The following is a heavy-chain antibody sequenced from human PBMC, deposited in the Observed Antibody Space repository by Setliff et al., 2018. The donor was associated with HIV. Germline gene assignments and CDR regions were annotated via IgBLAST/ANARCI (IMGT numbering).Heavy chain of an antibody. V-gene: IGHV7-4-1*02. CDR3: ARDPQWRPSLEDWFDP. D-gene: IGHD2-2*01. J-gene: IGHJ5*02. Sequence: ASVKVSCKASGYTSTSYAMNWVRQAPGQGLEWMGWINTNTGNPTYAQGFTGRFVFSLDTSVSTAYLQISSLKAEDTAVYYCARDPQWRPSLEDWFDPWGQGTLVTVSS. CDR1: GYTSTSYA. CDR2: INTNTGNP.